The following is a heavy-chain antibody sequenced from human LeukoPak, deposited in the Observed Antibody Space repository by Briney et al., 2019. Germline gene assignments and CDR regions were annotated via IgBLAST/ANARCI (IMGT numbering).Heavy chain of an antibody. CDR2: INPSGGST. V-gene: IGHV1-46*01. Sequence: ASVKVSCKASGYTFTSYYMHWVRQAPGQGLEWMGIINPSGGSTSYAQKFQGRVTMTRDTSISTAYMELSRLRSDDTAVYYCARDCSSTSCYDDYWGQGTLVTVSS. D-gene: IGHD2-2*01. CDR3: ARDCSSTSCYDDY. CDR1: GYTFTSYY. J-gene: IGHJ4*02.